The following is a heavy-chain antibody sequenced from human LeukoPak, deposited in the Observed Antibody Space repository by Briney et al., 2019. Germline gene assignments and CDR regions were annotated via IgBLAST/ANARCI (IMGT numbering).Heavy chain of an antibody. Sequence: PGGSLRLSCAASGFTFSSYSMNWVRQAPGKGLELVANIKEDGSDANYVDAVKGRFTISRDNAKDSLYLQMNSVRPEDTAVYYCARDIPYGLSYFDYWGQGTLVTVSS. D-gene: IGHD2-2*02. V-gene: IGHV3-7*04. CDR1: GFTFSSYS. CDR2: IKEDGSDA. J-gene: IGHJ4*02. CDR3: ARDIPYGLSYFDY.